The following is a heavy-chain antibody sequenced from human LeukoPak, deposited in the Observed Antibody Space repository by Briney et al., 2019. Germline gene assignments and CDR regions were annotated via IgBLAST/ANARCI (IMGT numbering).Heavy chain of an antibody. CDR1: GYSISSGYY. D-gene: IGHD3-22*01. Sequence: SETLSLTCTVSGYSISSGYYWGWIRQPPGKGLEWIGSIYHSGSTYYNPSLKSRVTISVDTSKNQFPLKLSSVTAADTAVFYCTRQGSLGTSGYYYWGQGTLVTVSS. CDR2: IYHSGST. V-gene: IGHV4-38-2*02. J-gene: IGHJ4*02. CDR3: TRQGSLGTSGYYY.